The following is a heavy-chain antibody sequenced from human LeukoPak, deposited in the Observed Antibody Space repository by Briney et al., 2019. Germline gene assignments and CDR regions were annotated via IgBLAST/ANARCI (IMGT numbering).Heavy chain of an antibody. CDR1: GYTFTHSF. Sequence: GASVKVSCKASGYTFTHSFIQWVRQARGQGLEWMGWINANGGETRYSQKFQGRVTMTRDTSISTAYMELSRLRSDDTDVYYCARGQDIVVVPAALAWFDPWGQGTLVTVSS. J-gene: IGHJ5*02. V-gene: IGHV1-2*02. CDR2: INANGGET. D-gene: IGHD2-2*01. CDR3: ARGQDIVVVPAALAWFDP.